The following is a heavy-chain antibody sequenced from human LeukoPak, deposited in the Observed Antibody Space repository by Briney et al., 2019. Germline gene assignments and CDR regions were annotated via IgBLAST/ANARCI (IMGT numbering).Heavy chain of an antibody. V-gene: IGHV3-48*02. J-gene: IGHJ4*02. Sequence: GGSLRLSCAASGFTFSTYSMNWVRQAPGKGLEWVSYISGSGSTIYYADSVKGRFTISRDNAKNSLYLQMISLRDDDTAVYFCARDEHGDLPFDYWGQGTLVTVSS. CDR1: GFTFSTYS. CDR2: ISGSGSTI. D-gene: IGHD4-17*01. CDR3: ARDEHGDLPFDY.